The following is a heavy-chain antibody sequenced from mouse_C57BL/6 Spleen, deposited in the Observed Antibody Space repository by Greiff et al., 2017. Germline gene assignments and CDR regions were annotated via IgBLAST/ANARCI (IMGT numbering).Heavy chain of an antibody. J-gene: IGHJ3*01. CDR2: INPYNGGT. CDR1: GYTFPDYN. D-gene: IGHD1-3*01. Sequence: VQLQQSGPELVKPGASVKMSCKASGYTFPDYNMHWVKQSHGKSLEWIGYINPYNGGTSYNQKFKGKATLTVNKSSSTAYMELRSLTSEYFAVYYCARTGVNFPFAYWGQGTLVTVSA. V-gene: IGHV1-22*01. CDR3: ARTGVNFPFAY.